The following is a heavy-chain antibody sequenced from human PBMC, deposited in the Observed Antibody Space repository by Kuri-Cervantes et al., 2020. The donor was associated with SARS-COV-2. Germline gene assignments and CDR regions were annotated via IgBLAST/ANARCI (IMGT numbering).Heavy chain of an antibody. CDR3: ARVGAVPAGMCFDY. CDR1: GYIFTDYY. CDR2: INPNSGGT. D-gene: IGHD2-2*01. J-gene: IGHJ4*02. V-gene: IGHV1/OR15-1*04. Sequence: ASVKVSCKASGYIFTDYYMHWVRQAPGQELGWMGRINPNSGGTNYAQKFQGRVTMTRATSTSTVYMELSSLRSEDTAVYYCARVGAVPAGMCFDYWGQGTLVTVSS.